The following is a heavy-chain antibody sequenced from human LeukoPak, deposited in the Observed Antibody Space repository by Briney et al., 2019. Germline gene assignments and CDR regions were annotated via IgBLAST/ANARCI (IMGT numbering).Heavy chain of an antibody. CDR1: GLTISDQW. J-gene: IGHJ4*02. CDR3: AYSNNLNY. D-gene: IGHD6-13*01. CDR2: IKHDGSEE. V-gene: IGHV3-7*01. Sequence: GGSLRLSCAVSGLTISDQWMNWVRQAPGQGLEWVANIKHDGSEEYYVDSVKGRFTISREDGKNSLSLQINSVRAEDTAVYYCAYSNNLNYWGQGTLVTVSS.